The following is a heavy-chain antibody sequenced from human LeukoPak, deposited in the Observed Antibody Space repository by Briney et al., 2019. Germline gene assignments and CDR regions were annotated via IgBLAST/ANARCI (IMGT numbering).Heavy chain of an antibody. CDR1: GFTFDDYA. CDR2: ISWNRGSI. D-gene: IGHD3-10*01. CDR3: AKDAIWFGELLLGYYFDY. J-gene: IGHJ4*02. Sequence: GGSLRLSCAASGFTFDDYAMHWVRQAPGKGLEWVSGISWNRGSIGYADSVKGRFTISRDNAKNSLYLQMNSLRAEDTALYYCAKDAIWFGELLLGYYFDYWGQGTLVTVSS. V-gene: IGHV3-9*01.